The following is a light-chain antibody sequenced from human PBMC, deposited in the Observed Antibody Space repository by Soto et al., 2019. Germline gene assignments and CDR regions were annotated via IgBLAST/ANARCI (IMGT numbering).Light chain of an antibody. J-gene: IGKJ4*01. V-gene: IGKV3-11*01. Sequence: EIVLTRSPGTLSLSQGERATLSCRASPSVRSDYFAWYQQKPGQAPRLLIYDSSNRATGIPARFSGSGSGTDFTLTISSLEPEDFAVYYCQQRSNWPKLTFGGGTKVDIK. CDR1: PSVRSDY. CDR3: QQRSNWPKLT. CDR2: DSS.